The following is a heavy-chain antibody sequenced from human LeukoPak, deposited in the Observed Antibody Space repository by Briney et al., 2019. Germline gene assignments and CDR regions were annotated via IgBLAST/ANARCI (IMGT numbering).Heavy chain of an antibody. V-gene: IGHV4-39*01. Sequence: PSETLSLTCTVSGGSISSTTFYWGWIRQPPGKGLEWIGSIYYSGSTYYNPSLKSRVTISVDTSKNQFSLKLSSVTAADTAVYYCASPLYGDYYYFDYWGQGTLVTVSS. CDR2: IYYSGST. CDR1: GGSISSTTFY. D-gene: IGHD4-17*01. CDR3: ASPLYGDYYYFDY. J-gene: IGHJ4*02.